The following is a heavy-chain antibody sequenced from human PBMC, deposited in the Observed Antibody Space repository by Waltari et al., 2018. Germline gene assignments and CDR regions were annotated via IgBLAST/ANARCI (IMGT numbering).Heavy chain of an antibody. CDR1: GGSISSYY. CDR2: IYYSGST. CDR3: ARASSSSRNWFDP. V-gene: IGHV4-59*01. J-gene: IGHJ5*02. D-gene: IGHD6-13*01. Sequence: QVQLQESGPGLVKPSETLSLTCTVSGGSISSYYWSWIRQPPGKGLAWIGYIYYSGSTNDNPSLKSRVTISVDTSKNQFSLKLSSVTAADTAVYYCARASSSSRNWFDPWGQGTLVTVSS.